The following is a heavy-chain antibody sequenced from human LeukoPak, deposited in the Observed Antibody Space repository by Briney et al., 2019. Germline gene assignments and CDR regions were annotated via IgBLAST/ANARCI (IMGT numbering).Heavy chain of an antibody. CDR1: GYTLTTLS. D-gene: IGHD3-22*01. V-gene: IGHV1-24*01. J-gene: IGHJ4*02. CDR3: APPTAYASSGFYRPYDY. Sequence: GASVKVSCKVSGYTLTTLSMHWVRQAPGKGLEWMGGFDPEDGETIYAQKFQGRVTMTEDTSTDTAYMELSSLRSEDTAVYYCAPPTAYASSGFYRPYDYWGQGTLVTVSS. CDR2: FDPEDGET.